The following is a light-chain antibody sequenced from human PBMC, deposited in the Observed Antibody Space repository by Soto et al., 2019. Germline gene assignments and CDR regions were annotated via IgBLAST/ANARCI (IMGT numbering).Light chain of an antibody. J-gene: IGKJ5*01. CDR2: AAS. Sequence: DIQMTQSPSSLSASVGDRVTITCRASQSISNYLNWYQQKPGKAPKVLIYAASNLQSGVPSRFSGSGSGTDFTLTTSSLQPEDFATYYCQQSYSTPITFGQGTRLEIK. V-gene: IGKV1-39*01. CDR1: QSISNY. CDR3: QQSYSTPIT.